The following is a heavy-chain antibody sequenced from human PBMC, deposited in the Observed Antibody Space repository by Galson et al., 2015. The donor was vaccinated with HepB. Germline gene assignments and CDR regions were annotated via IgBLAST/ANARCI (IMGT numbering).Heavy chain of an antibody. V-gene: IGHV3-23*01. CDR3: AKDRGDDFWSGYFLMFDY. D-gene: IGHD3-3*01. CDR2: ISGSGGST. CDR1: GFTFSSYA. Sequence: SLRLSCAASGFTFSSYAMSWVRQAPGKGLEWVSAISGSGGSTYYADSVKGRFTISRDNSKSTLYLQMNSLRAEDTAVYYCAKDRGDDFWSGYFLMFDYWGQGTLVTVSS. J-gene: IGHJ4*02.